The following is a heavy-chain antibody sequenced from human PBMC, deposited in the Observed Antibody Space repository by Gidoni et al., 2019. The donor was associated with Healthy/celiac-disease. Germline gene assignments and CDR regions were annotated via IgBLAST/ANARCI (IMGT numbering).Heavy chain of an antibody. J-gene: IGHJ4*02. CDR1: GFPFSNSW. V-gene: IGHV3-15*01. CDR2: IKSKTDGGTT. Sequence: EVQLVESGGGLVKPGGSLHLSRAASGFPFSNSWMSWFRQAPGKGLEWVGRIKSKTDGGTTDYAAPVKGRFTISRDDSKNTLYLQMNSLKTEDTAVYYCTTDREFYAASQYGDYLEGSFDYWGQGTLVTVSS. CDR3: TTDREFYAASQYGDYLEGSFDY. D-gene: IGHD4-17*01.